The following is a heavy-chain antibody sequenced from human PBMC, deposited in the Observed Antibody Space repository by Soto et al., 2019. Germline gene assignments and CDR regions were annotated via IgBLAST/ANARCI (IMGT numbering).Heavy chain of an antibody. CDR2: IIPIFGTA. CDR1: GGTFSSYA. J-gene: IGHJ6*02. Sequence: QVQLVQSGAEVKKPGSSVKVSCKASGGTFSSYAISWVRQAPGQGLEWMGGIIPIFGTANYAQKFQGRVTITADESTSTAYMELSSLRSEDTAVYYCARDLAVEILGVSYGMDVWGQGTTVTVSS. D-gene: IGHD3-16*01. V-gene: IGHV1-69*01. CDR3: ARDLAVEILGVSYGMDV.